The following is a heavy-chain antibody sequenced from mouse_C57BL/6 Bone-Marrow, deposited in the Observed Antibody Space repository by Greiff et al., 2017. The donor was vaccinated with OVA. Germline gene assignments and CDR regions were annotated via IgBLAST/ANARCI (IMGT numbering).Heavy chain of an antibody. Sequence: EVKLQESGPGLVKPSQSLSLTCSVTGYSITSGYYWNWIRQFPGNKLEWMGYISYDGSNNYNPSLKNRISITRDTSKNQFFLKLNSVTTEDTATYYCAREDLLWLRRYFDYWGQGTTLTVSS. V-gene: IGHV3-6*01. CDR2: ISYDGSN. D-gene: IGHD2-2*01. CDR1: GYSITSGYY. CDR3: AREDLLWLRRYFDY. J-gene: IGHJ2*01.